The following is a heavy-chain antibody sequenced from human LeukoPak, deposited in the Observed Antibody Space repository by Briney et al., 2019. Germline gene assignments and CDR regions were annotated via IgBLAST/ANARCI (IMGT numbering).Heavy chain of an antibody. CDR1: GGSISSYY. Sequence: SETLSLTCTVSGGSISSYYWSWIRQPPGKGLEWVGYIYYSGSTNYNPSLKSRLTISLDTSKNQFSLKLSSVTAADTAVYFCARSHYGSTRTNYYMDVWGKGTTVTVSS. J-gene: IGHJ6*03. CDR2: IYYSGST. D-gene: IGHD2-2*01. V-gene: IGHV4-59*01. CDR3: ARSHYGSTRTNYYMDV.